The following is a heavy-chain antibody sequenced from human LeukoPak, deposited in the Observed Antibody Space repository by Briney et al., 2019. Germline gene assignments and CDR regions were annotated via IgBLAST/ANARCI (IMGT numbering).Heavy chain of an antibody. CDR2: IYTSGST. CDR3: ASPPLPPSDYYYYMDV. Sequence: SETLSLTCTVSGGSISSYYWSWIRQPAGKGLEWIGRIYTSGSTNYNPSLKSRVTISVDTSKNQFSLKLSSVTAADTAVYYCASPPLPPSDYYYYMDVWGKGTTVTVSS. CDR1: GGSISSYY. J-gene: IGHJ6*03. V-gene: IGHV4-4*07.